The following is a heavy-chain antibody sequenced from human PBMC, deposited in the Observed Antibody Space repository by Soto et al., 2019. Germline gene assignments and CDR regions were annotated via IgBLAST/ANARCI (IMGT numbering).Heavy chain of an antibody. CDR2: ISTSGSTI. CDR3: ASLRYYDILTPRNY. D-gene: IGHD3-9*01. J-gene: IGHJ4*02. CDR1: GFAFNRFE. V-gene: IGHV3-48*03. Sequence: GGSLRLSCAASGFAFNRFEMTWVRQAPGKGLEWVSYISTSGSTIYYADSVRGRFTVSRDNAKNSLFLQMNSLSAEDTAVYYCASLRYYDILTPRNYWGQGTLVT.